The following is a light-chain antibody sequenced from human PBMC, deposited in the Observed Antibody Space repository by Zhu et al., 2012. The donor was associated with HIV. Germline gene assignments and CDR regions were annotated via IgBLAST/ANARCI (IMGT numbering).Light chain of an antibody. V-gene: IGKV1-39*01. CDR3: QQSYNIPPT. Sequence: DIQMTQSPSSLSASVGDRVTITCRASQNINNHLNWYQQKPGKPPKLLISAASSLQTEVPSRFSGSGSGTAFTLTISSLQPEDFATYYCQQSYNIPPTFGQGTKVDVK. J-gene: IGKJ1*01. CDR1: QNINNH. CDR2: AAS.